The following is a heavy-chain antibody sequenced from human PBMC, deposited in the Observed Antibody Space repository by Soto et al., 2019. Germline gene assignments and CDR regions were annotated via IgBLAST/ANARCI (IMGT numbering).Heavy chain of an antibody. V-gene: IGHV4-59*02. D-gene: IGHD6-13*01. J-gene: IGHJ4*02. CDR2: MHYTGFS. CDR1: GDSVTSHY. CDR3: APAYGTAWYTY. Sequence: ASETLSLTCSFSGDSVTSHYLTWIRQSPEKGLEWIGYMHYTGFSHYNPSLKSRLTISVDRSKNQFTLQLTSVTVEDTAVYYWAPAYGTAWYTYWGQGTQVAVSS.